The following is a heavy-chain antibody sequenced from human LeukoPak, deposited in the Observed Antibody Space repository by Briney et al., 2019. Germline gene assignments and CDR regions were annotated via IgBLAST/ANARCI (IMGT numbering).Heavy chain of an antibody. Sequence: GGSLRLSCAASGFTFSSYSMNWVRQAPGKGLEWVSSISSSSSYIYYADSVKGRFTISRDNAKNSLYLQMNSLRAEDTAVYYCARDLGPAAIFDYWGQGTLVTVSS. CDR3: ARDLGPAAIFDY. CDR1: GFTFSSYS. V-gene: IGHV3-21*01. CDR2: ISSSSSYI. J-gene: IGHJ4*02. D-gene: IGHD2-2*01.